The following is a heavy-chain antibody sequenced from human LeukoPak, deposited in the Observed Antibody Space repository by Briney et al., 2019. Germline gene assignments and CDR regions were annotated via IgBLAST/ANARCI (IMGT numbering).Heavy chain of an antibody. CDR2: ISGSGSHT. CDR1: GFTFSDYY. J-gene: IGHJ4*02. Sequence: GGSLRLSCAASGFTFSDYYMSWIRQAPGKGLEWLSYISGSGSHTTYADSVRGRFTISRDNAKNSLSLQVNSLRADDTAVYYCARVGSTVAAGTPDYWGQGTLVTVS. V-gene: IGHV3-11*06. D-gene: IGHD6-13*01. CDR3: ARVGSTVAAGTPDY.